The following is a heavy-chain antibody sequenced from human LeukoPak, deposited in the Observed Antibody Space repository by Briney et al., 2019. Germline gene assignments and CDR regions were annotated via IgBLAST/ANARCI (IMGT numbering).Heavy chain of an antibody. D-gene: IGHD2-21*02. CDR3: ARDRTVVTQFDY. CDR2: ISWNSGSI. J-gene: IGHJ4*02. CDR1: GFTFDDYA. V-gene: IGHV3-9*01. Sequence: GGSLRLSCAASGFTFDDYAMHWVRQAPGKGLEWVSGISWNSGSIGYADSVKGRFTISRDNAKNSLYLQMNSLRAEDTAVYYCARDRTVVTQFDYWGQGTLVTVSS.